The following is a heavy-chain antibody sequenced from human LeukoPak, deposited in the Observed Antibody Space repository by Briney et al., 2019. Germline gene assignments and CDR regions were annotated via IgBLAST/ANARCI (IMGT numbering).Heavy chain of an antibody. CDR1: GGSISSSNW. J-gene: IGHJ4*02. Sequence: SETLSLTCAVSGGSISSSNWWSWVRQPPGKGLEWIGEIYHSGSTNYNPSLKSRVTISVDTSKNQFSLKLSSVTAADTAVYYCARDGSGARGFDYWGQGTLVTVSS. D-gene: IGHD6-19*01. V-gene: IGHV4-4*02. CDR2: IYHSGST. CDR3: ARDGSGARGFDY.